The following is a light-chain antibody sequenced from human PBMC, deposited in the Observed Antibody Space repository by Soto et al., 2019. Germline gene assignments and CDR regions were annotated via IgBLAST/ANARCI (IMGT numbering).Light chain of an antibody. J-gene: IGKJ4*01. CDR1: QTISNY. Sequence: DLQMTQSPSSLSASVGDRVTITCRASQTISNYLNWYQQQPGKAPKLLIYAASSLQSGVPSRFSGSGSGTDFTITISSLQPEDVETYYGQQCYSSPLTFGGGTKVDIK. V-gene: IGKV1-39*01. CDR3: QQCYSSPLT. CDR2: AAS.